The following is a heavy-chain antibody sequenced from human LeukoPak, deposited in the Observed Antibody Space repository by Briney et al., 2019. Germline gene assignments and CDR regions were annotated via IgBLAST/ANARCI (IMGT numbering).Heavy chain of an antibody. Sequence: SETLSLTCTVSGGSISSYYWSWIRQPAGMGLEWIGRIYTSGSINYNPSLKSRVTMSVDTSKNQFSLKLSSVTAADTAVYYCARGITMVRGISVPNWFDPWGQGTLVTVSS. CDR3: ARGITMVRGISVPNWFDP. J-gene: IGHJ5*02. V-gene: IGHV4-4*07. CDR2: IYTSGSI. D-gene: IGHD3-10*01. CDR1: GGSISSYY.